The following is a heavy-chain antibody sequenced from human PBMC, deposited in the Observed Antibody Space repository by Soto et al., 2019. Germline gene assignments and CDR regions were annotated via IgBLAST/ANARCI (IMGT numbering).Heavy chain of an antibody. CDR2: INHSGST. V-gene: IGHV4-34*01. CDR1: GGSFSGYY. CDR3: AGFLAARPPHAIDY. D-gene: IGHD6-6*01. Sequence: PSETLSLTCAVYGGSFSGYYWSWIRQPPGKGLEWIGEINHSGSTNYNPSLKSRVTISVDTSKNQFSLKLSSVTAADTAVYYCAGFLAARPPHAIDYWGQGTLVTVSS. J-gene: IGHJ4*02.